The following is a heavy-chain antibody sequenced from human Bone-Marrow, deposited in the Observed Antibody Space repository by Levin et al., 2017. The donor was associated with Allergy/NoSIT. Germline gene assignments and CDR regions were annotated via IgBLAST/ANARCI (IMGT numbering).Heavy chain of an antibody. CDR2: ISSRSSHI. CDR3: ARARQGYIYDPFDM. J-gene: IGHJ3*02. Sequence: GESLKISCAASGFSFNNYSMNWVRQAPGKGLEWVSSISSRSSHIYYVDSVEGRFTISRDNAKSSLFLQMNSLRAEDTAVYYCARARQGYIYDPFDMCGQGTLVTVSS. D-gene: IGHD5-18*01. CDR1: GFSFNNYS. V-gene: IGHV3-21*01.